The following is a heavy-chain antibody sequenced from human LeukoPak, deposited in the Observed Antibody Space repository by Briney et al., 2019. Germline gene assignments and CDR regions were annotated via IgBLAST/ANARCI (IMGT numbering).Heavy chain of an antibody. CDR1: GFIFSGFG. CDR3: AREGYYGSGSPPSLYFDY. V-gene: IGHV3-33*01. J-gene: IGHJ4*02. CDR2: IMFDGSNK. D-gene: IGHD3-10*01. Sequence: PGRSLRLSCAASGFIFSGFGIHWVRQAPGEGLEWVTLIMFDGSNKYYADSVKGRFTISRDNSKNTVYLQMDSLRVEDTAVYYCAREGYYGSGSPPSLYFDYWGQGTLVTVSS.